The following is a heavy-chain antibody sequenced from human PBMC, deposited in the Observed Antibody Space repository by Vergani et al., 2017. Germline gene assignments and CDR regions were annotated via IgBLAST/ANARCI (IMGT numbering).Heavy chain of an antibody. V-gene: IGHV3-11*01. D-gene: IGHD3-22*01. CDR3: ASVERVLYSDSRCYHVRGGYYFDS. J-gene: IGHJ4*02. CDR1: GFTFSDYY. CDR2: ISSSVSTI. Sequence: QVQLVECGGGLVKPGGSLRLSCAAPGFTFSDYYMSWIRQAPGKGLEWVSYISSSVSTIYYADSVKGRFTISRDNAKNSLYLQMNSLRAEDTAVYYCASVERVLYSDSRCYHVRGGYYFDSWGQGTLVTVSS.